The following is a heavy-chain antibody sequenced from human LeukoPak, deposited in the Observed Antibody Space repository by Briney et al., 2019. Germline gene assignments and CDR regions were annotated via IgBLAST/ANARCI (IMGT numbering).Heavy chain of an antibody. D-gene: IGHD3-22*01. CDR1: GFTFTSSA. J-gene: IGHJ3*02. CDR2: IVVGSGNT. Sequence: ASVKVSCKASGFTFTSSAMQWVRQARGQRLEWIGWIVVGSGNTNYAQKFQERVTITRDMSTSTAYMELSSLRSEDTAVYYCAAAHGYYYDSSGYAITADFDIWGQGTMVTVSS. V-gene: IGHV1-58*02. CDR3: AAAHGYYYDSSGYAITADFDI.